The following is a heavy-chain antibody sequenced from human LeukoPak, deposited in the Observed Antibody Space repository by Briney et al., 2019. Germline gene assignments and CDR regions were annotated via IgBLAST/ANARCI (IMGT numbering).Heavy chain of an antibody. D-gene: IGHD3-10*01. Sequence: ASVKVSCKASGYTFTGYYMHWVRQAPGQGLEWMGWINPNSGGTNYAQKFQGRVTMTRDTSISTAYMELSRLRSDDTAVYSCARDYPYGSGSYYFDPWGQGTLVTVSS. CDR3: ARDYPYGSGSYYFDP. CDR2: INPNSGGT. V-gene: IGHV1-2*02. J-gene: IGHJ5*02. CDR1: GYTFTGYY.